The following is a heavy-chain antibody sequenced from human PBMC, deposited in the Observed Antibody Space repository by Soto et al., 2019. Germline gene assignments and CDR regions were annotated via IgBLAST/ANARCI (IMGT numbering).Heavy chain of an antibody. D-gene: IGHD3-16*01. Sequence: QVQLVESGGGVVQPGRSLRLSCAASGFTFSSYAMHWVRRAPGKGLEWMAVMSYDGSNKYYADSVKGRFTISRDNSKNTVYVQMNSLRPGDTALYYCAREGGAYWGQGTLVIVST. V-gene: IGHV3-30-3*01. CDR3: AREGGAY. CDR2: MSYDGSNK. CDR1: GFTFSSYA. J-gene: IGHJ4*02.